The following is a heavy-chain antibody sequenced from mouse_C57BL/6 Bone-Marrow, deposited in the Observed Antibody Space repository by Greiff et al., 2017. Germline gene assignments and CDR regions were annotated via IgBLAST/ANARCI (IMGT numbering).Heavy chain of an antibody. CDR1: GYSITSGYY. Sequence: EVQVVESGPGLVKPSQSLSLTCSVTGYSITSGYYWNWIRQFPGNKLEWMGYISYDGSNNYNPSLKNRISITRDTSKNQFFLKLNSVTTEDTATYFWGSSRDAMDYWGQGTSVTVSS. D-gene: IGHD1-1*01. V-gene: IGHV3-6*01. J-gene: IGHJ4*01. CDR2: ISYDGSN. CDR3: GSSRDAMDY.